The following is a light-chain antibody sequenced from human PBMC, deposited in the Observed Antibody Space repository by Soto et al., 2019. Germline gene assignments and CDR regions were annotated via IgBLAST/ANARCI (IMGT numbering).Light chain of an antibody. CDR3: QQYNNWPIT. Sequence: EIVMTQSPATLSVSPGERATLSCRASQTVLSNLAWYQQKRRQAPSLLIDGASTRATGVPARFSGSGSGTEFTLTISSLQSEDFAVYYCQQYNNWPITFGQGTRLEIK. V-gene: IGKV3-15*01. J-gene: IGKJ5*01. CDR2: GAS. CDR1: QTVLSN.